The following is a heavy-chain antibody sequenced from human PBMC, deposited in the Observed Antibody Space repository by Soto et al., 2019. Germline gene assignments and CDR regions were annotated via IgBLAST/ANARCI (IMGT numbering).Heavy chain of an antibody. CDR1: GFTFSSYA. J-gene: IGHJ4*02. Sequence: EVQLLESGGGLVQPGGSLRLSCAASGFTFSSYAMSWVRQAPGKGLEWVSAISGSGGSTYYADSVKGRFTISRDNSKNTLYLQMNSMRAEDTAVYYCAKALGITICATGASMGLDYWGQGTLVTVSS. CDR3: AKALGITICATGASMGLDY. D-gene: IGHD3-9*01. V-gene: IGHV3-23*01. CDR2: ISGSGGST.